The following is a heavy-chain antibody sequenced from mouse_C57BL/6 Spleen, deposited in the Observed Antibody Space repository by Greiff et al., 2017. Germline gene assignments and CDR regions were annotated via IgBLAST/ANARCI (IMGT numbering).Heavy chain of an antibody. CDR1: GYTFTSYW. V-gene: IGHV1-7*01. D-gene: IGHD2-5*01. Sequence: QVQLQQSGAELAKPGASVKLSCKASGYTFTSYWMDWVKQRPGQGLEWIGYINPSSGYTKYNQKFKDKATFTADTSSSTAYMQLSRLTSEDSAVYYSAKRGAYYSNYEGAMDYWGQGTSVTVSS. CDR2: INPSSGYT. CDR3: AKRGAYYSNYEGAMDY. J-gene: IGHJ4*01.